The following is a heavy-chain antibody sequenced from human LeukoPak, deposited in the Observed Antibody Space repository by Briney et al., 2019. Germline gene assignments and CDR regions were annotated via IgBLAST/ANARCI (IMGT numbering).Heavy chain of an antibody. D-gene: IGHD4-17*01. CDR3: AKGKTTVTTHGVPPDY. Sequence: GGSLRLSCAASGFTFSSYAMSWVRQAPGKGLEWVSAISGSGGSTYYADSVKGRFTISRDNSKNTLYLQMNSLRAEDTAVYYCAKGKTTVTTHGVPPDYWGQGTLVTVSS. CDR1: GFTFSSYA. J-gene: IGHJ4*02. CDR2: ISGSGGST. V-gene: IGHV3-23*01.